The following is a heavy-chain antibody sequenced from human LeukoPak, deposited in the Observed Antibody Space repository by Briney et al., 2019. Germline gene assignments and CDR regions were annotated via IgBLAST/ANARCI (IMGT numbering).Heavy chain of an antibody. Sequence: GGSLRLSCAASGFTFSSYWMSWVRQAPGKGLEWGANIKQDGSEKYSVDSVKGRFTISRDNAKNSLYMQMNSLRAEDTAVYYCARVMSASVWRSYGSYYYYYYMDIWGKGTTGTVS. D-gene: IGHD3-16*01. J-gene: IGHJ6*03. CDR1: GFTFSSYW. V-gene: IGHV3-7*01. CDR3: ARVMSASVWRSYGSYYYYYYMDI. CDR2: IKQDGSEK.